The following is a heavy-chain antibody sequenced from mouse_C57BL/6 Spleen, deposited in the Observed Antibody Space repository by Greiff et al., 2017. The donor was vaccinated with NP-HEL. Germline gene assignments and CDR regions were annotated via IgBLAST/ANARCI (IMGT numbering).Heavy chain of an antibody. CDR1: GFSLTSYG. CDR3: ARNYYGSSYAMDY. V-gene: IGHV2-6*01. D-gene: IGHD1-1*01. CDR2: IWGVGST. Sequence: QVQLKESGPGLVAPSQSLSITCTDSGFSLTSYGVDWVRQSPGKGLEWLGVIWGVGSTNYNSALKSRLSISKDNSKSQVFLKMNSLQTDDTAMYYCARNYYGSSYAMDYWGQGTSVTVSS. J-gene: IGHJ4*01.